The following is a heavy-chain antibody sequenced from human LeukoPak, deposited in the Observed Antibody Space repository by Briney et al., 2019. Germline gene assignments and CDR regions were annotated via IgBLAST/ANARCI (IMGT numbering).Heavy chain of an antibody. Sequence: SETLSLTCAVYAGSFSGYYWSWIRQPPGKGLEWIGEINHSGSTNYNPSLKSRVTISVDTSKNQFSLKLSSVTAADTAVYYCARGYCSSTSCYLAKFDPWGQGTLVTVSS. CDR1: AGSFSGYY. J-gene: IGHJ5*02. V-gene: IGHV4-34*01. D-gene: IGHD2-2*01. CDR2: INHSGST. CDR3: ARGYCSSTSCYLAKFDP.